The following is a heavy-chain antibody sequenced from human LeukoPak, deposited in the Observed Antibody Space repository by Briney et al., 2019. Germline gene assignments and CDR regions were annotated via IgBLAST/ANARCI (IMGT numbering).Heavy chain of an antibody. V-gene: IGHV5-51*01. Sequence: GESLKISRKGSGYSFTSYWIGWVRQMPGKGLQWMGIIFPGDSDTVYSPSFQGQVTISADKSISTAYLQWSSLRASDAAIYYCATSESQTRFDYWGQGTLVTVSS. J-gene: IGHJ4*02. D-gene: IGHD1/OR15-1a*01. CDR2: IFPGDSDT. CDR1: GYSFTSYW. CDR3: ATSESQTRFDY.